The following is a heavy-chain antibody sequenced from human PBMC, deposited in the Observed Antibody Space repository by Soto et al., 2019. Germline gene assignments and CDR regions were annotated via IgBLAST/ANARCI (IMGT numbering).Heavy chain of an antibody. J-gene: IGHJ6*02. CDR1: GYTFTGYY. CDR3: ARRSISYYFYGMDV. V-gene: IGHV1-2*02. Sequence: ASVKVSCKASGYTFTGYYMHWVRQAPGQGLEWMGWINPNSGGTNYAQKFQGRVTMTRDTSISTAHMELSRLRSDDTAVYYCARRSISYYFYGMDVWGQGTTVTVSS. CDR2: INPNSGGT. D-gene: IGHD2-21*01.